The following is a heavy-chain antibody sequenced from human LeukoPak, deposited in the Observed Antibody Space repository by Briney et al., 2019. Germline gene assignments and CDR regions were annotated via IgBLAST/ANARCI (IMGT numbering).Heavy chain of an antibody. CDR3: ARDRRLRYCSGGSCYGGYFDY. CDR1: GGTVSRYA. D-gene: IGHD2-15*01. V-gene: IGHV1-69*01. Sequence: SVEVSCKASGGTVSRYAISWVRQAPGQGLEWMGGIFPMFGTAKYAQKFQGRVTITADESTSTAYMELSSLRSEDTSAVYYCARDRRLRYCSGGSCYGGYFDYWGQATLVTVSS. CDR2: IFPMFGTA. J-gene: IGHJ4*02.